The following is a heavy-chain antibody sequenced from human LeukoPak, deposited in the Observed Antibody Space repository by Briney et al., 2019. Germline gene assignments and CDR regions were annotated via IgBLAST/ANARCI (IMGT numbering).Heavy chain of an antibody. Sequence: SETLSLTCTVSGVSISSGGYYWSWIRQHPGKGLEWIGYIYYSGSTYYNPSLKSRVTISVDTSKNQFSLKLSSVTAADTAVYYCARRTVVPAASFDPWGQGTLVTVSS. J-gene: IGHJ5*02. V-gene: IGHV4-31*03. CDR3: ARRTVVPAASFDP. CDR2: IYYSGST. D-gene: IGHD2-2*01. CDR1: GVSISSGGYY.